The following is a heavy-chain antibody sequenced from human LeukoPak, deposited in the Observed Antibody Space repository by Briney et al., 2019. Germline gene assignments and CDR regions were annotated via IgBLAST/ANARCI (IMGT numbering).Heavy chain of an antibody. CDR1: GFTVSSNY. Sequence: GGSLRLSCAASGFTVSSNYISWVRQAPGKGLEWVSVIYSGGSTYYADSVKGRFTISRDNSKNTLYLQMNSLRAEYTAVYYCARTVTTRYYYYYYMDVWGKGTTVTVSS. J-gene: IGHJ6*03. D-gene: IGHD4-11*01. CDR3: ARTVTTRYYYYYYMDV. CDR2: IYSGGST. V-gene: IGHV3-66*02.